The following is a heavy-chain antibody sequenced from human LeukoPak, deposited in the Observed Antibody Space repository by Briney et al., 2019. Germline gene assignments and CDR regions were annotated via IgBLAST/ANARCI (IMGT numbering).Heavy chain of an antibody. CDR1: GYTFTGYY. V-gene: IGHV1-2*04. Sequence: ASVKVSCKASGYTFTGYYMHWVRQAPGQGLEWMGWINPNGGGTNYAQKFQGWVTMTRDTSISTAYMELSRLRSDDTAVYYCARELYSGYDLGYWGQGTLVTVSS. CDR3: ARELYSGYDLGY. D-gene: IGHD5-12*01. CDR2: INPNGGGT. J-gene: IGHJ4*02.